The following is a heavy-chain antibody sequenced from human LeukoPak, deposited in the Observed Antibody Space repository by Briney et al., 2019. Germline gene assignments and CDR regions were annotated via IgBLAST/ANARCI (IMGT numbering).Heavy chain of an antibody. J-gene: IGHJ4*02. Sequence: GGSLRLSCAASGFTFSSYWMSWVRQAPGKGLEWVANIKQDGSEKYYVGSVKGRFTISRDNAKNSLYLQMNSLRAEDTAVYYCAREYDDILTGSFDYWGQGTLVTVSS. D-gene: IGHD3-9*01. V-gene: IGHV3-7*01. CDR2: IKQDGSEK. CDR3: AREYDDILTGSFDY. CDR1: GFTFSSYW.